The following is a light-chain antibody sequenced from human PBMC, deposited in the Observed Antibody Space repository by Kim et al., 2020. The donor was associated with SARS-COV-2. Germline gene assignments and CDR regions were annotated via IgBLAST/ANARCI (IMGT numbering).Light chain of an antibody. CDR3: MQVLQTPLT. V-gene: IGKV2-28*01. CDR1: QSLRNRNGYNY. J-gene: IGKJ4*01. CDR2: LGS. Sequence: SASISCGSSQSLRNRNGYNYIDWYLQRPGQSPQLLIYLGSNRASGVSDRFSGSGSGTDFTLKISRVEAEDVGIYYCMQVLQTPLTFGGGTKVDIK.